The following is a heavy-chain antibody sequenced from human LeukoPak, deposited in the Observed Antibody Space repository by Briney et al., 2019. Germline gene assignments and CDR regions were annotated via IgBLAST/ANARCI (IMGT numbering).Heavy chain of an antibody. CDR2: IYSGGST. Sequence: PGGSLRLSCAASGFTVSSNYMSWVRQAPGKGLEWVSVIYSGGSTYYADSVKGRFTISRDNSKNTLYLQMNSLRAEDTAVYYCARDSSPVYCSGGSCYPYYYYGMDVWGQGTTVTVSS. V-gene: IGHV3-66*01. J-gene: IGHJ6*02. CDR1: GFTVSSNY. D-gene: IGHD2-15*01. CDR3: ARDSSPVYCSGGSCYPYYYYGMDV.